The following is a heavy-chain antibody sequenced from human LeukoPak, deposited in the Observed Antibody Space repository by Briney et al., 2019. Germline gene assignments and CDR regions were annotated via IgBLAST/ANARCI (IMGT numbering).Heavy chain of an antibody. Sequence: SETLSLTCTVTGTSIRSGSYYWHWLRQPPGKGREWIGSIYYSGSTYYNPSLKSRVTISVDTSKNQFSLKLSSVTAADTAVYYCARVSSGYYPDYWGQGTLVTVSS. V-gene: IGHV4-39*07. CDR2: IYYSGST. J-gene: IGHJ4*02. CDR1: GTSIRSGSYY. D-gene: IGHD3-22*01. CDR3: ARVSSGYYPDY.